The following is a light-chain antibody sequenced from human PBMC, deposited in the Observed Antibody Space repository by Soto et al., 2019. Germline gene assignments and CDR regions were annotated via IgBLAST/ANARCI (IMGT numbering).Light chain of an antibody. J-gene: IGKJ5*01. CDR3: QAYDSSSIT. V-gene: IGKV3-20*01. CDR2: DAS. CDR1: QSVSSSY. Sequence: EIVLTQSPGTLSLSPGETATLSCRASQSVSSSYFNWYRQNPGQAPRLLIYDASTRATGIPARVSGSGSGTDFTITINRLEPEDFSLYYCQAYDSSSITFGQGTRLEIK.